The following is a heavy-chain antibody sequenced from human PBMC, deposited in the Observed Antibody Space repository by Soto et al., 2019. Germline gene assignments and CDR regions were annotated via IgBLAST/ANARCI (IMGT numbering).Heavy chain of an antibody. J-gene: IGHJ6*02. CDR2: IIPILGIA. CDR1: GGTFSSYT. V-gene: IGHV1-69*08. CDR3: ARDFTRLSQLNYYYYGMDV. Sequence: QVQLVQSGAEVKKPGSSVKVSCKASGGTFSSYTISWVRQAPGQGLEWMGRIIPILGIANYAQKFQGRVTITADKSTSTAYMELSSLRSEDTAVYYCARDFTRLSQLNYYYYGMDVWDQGTTVTVSS. D-gene: IGHD3-16*02.